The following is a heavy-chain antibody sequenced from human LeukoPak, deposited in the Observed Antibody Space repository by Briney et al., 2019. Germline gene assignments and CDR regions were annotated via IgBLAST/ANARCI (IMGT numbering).Heavy chain of an antibody. CDR1: GFTFSSYA. Sequence: GGSLRLSCVASGFTFSSYAMHWVRQAPGKGLEWVAVISYDGSNKYYADSVKSRFTISRDNSKNTLYLQMNSLRAEDTAVYFCARAPGIAAVGTSYWYFDLWGRGTLVTVSS. CDR2: ISYDGSNK. CDR3: ARAPGIAAVGTSYWYFDL. V-gene: IGHV3-30-3*01. D-gene: IGHD6-13*01. J-gene: IGHJ2*01.